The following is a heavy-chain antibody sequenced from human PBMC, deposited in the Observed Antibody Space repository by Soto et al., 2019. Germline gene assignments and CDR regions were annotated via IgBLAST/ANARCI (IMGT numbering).Heavy chain of an antibody. CDR3: VRVLDTYYFDL. CDR2: ISNSVDNT. Sequence: PGGSLRLSCAASGFTSRAYAMTWVRQAPGKGLEWVSSISNSVDNTYYADSVKGRFTISRDTSTNTVYLQMNRLRSEDTAIYYCVRVLDTYYFDLWGQGNMVTVS. J-gene: IGHJ4*02. D-gene: IGHD3-9*01. V-gene: IGHV3-23*01. CDR1: GFTSRAYA.